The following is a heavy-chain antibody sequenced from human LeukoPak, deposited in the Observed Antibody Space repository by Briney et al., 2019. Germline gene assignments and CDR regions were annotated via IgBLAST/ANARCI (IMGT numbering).Heavy chain of an antibody. CDR2: IYYHGTI. V-gene: IGHV4-61*01. Sequence: SETLSLACTVSGDPITGYSNYKWSWIRQPPGKGLEWIGYIYYHGTINYNPSLKSRVSISVDTSKNQFSLRLGSATAADTAIYYCAREYSGFDCWGQGTLVTVSS. CDR1: GDPITGYSNY. CDR3: AREYSGFDC. J-gene: IGHJ4*02. D-gene: IGHD6-13*01.